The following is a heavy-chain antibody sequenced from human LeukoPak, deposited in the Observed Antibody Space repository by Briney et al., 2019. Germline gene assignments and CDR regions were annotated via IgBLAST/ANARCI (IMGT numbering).Heavy chain of an antibody. Sequence: SETLSLTCTVSGGSISSSSYYWGWIRQSPGKGLEWIGSIYYNGSTYYNPSLKSRVTISVDTSKNQFSLRPTSVTAADTAVYYCARHGRLEYYFDYWGQGTLVTVSS. V-gene: IGHV4-39*01. CDR3: ARHGRLEYYFDY. CDR1: GGSISSSSYY. CDR2: IYYNGST. J-gene: IGHJ4*02.